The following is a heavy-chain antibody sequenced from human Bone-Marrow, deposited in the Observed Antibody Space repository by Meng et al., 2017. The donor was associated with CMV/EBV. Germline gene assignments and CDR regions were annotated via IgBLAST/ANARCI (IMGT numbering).Heavy chain of an antibody. V-gene: IGHV1-69*10. Sequence: SCKAYGGSFSGSAMSWVGQDPGGGREWMGGISPILGRAGYAEKFQGRVTINADKSTSTAYMELSSLRTEDTAVYYCASPQRGWFDPWGQGPLVTVSS. CDR3: ASPQRGWFDP. J-gene: IGHJ5*02. CDR1: GGSFSGSA. CDR2: ISPILGRA.